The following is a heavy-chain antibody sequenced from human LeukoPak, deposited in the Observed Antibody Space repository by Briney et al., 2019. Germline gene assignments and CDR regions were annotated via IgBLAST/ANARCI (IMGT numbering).Heavy chain of an antibody. CDR1: GFTFSSYA. V-gene: IGHV3-23*01. D-gene: IGHD4-11*01. CDR3: ARPVTPPRVYYYYYMDV. CDR2: ISGSGGST. Sequence: PGGSLRLSCAASGFTFSSYAMSWVRQAPGKGLEWVSAISGSGGSTYYADSVKGRFTISRDNSKNTLYLQMNSLRAEDTAVYYCARPVTPPRVYYYYYMDVWGKGTTVTVSS. J-gene: IGHJ6*03.